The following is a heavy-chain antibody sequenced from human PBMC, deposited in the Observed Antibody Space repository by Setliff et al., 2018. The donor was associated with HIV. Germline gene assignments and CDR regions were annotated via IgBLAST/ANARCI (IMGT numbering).Heavy chain of an antibody. J-gene: IGHJ5*02. CDR2: IFHSGST. D-gene: IGHD3-10*01. CDR3: ARGWGAGSYSRPSWFDP. Sequence: SETLSLTCVVSGYSISSGSYWGWIRQPPGKGLEWIGSIFHSGSTSYNPSLKSRVTISADTSKNQFSLKMGSLTAADTAVYYCARGWGAGSYSRPSWFDPWGQGTLVTVSS. CDR1: GYSISSGSY. V-gene: IGHV4-38-2*01.